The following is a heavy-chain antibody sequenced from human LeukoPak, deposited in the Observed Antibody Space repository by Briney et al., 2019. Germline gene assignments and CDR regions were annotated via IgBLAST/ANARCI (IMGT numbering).Heavy chain of an antibody. V-gene: IGHV1-58*02. CDR1: GFTFTSSA. CDR2: IVVGSGNT. CDR3: AADGYYYDSSGYYYFDY. Sequence: ASGKVSFKASGFTFTSSAMQWVRQARGQRLERIGGIVVGSGNTNYAQKFQERVTITRDMSTSTAYVELSSLRSEDTAVYYCAADGYYYDSSGYYYFDYWGQGTLVTVSS. D-gene: IGHD3-22*01. J-gene: IGHJ4*02.